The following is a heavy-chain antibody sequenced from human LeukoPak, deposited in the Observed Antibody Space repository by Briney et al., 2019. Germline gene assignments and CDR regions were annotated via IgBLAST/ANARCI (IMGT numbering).Heavy chain of an antibody. J-gene: IGHJ4*02. D-gene: IGHD6-19*01. CDR3: AKGSSGWYYDY. CDR2: ITGSGGST. V-gene: IGHV3-23*01. Sequence: GGSLRLSCAASGFTFSSYAMSWVRQAPGKGLEWVSAITGSGGSTYYADSVKGRFTISRDNSKNTLYLQMNSRRAEDTAVYYCAKGSSGWYYDYWGQGTLVTVSS. CDR1: GFTFSSYA.